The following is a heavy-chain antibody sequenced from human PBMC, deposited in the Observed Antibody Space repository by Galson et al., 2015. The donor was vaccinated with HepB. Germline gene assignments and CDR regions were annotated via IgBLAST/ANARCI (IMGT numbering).Heavy chain of an antibody. CDR3: AKGAVAGINGWFDP. D-gene: IGHD6-19*01. CDR2: ISWNSGSI. J-gene: IGHJ5*02. Sequence: SLRLSCAASGFTFDDYAMHWVRQAPGRGLEWVSGISWNSGSIGYADSVKGRFTVSRDSAKNSLYLQMNSLRAEETALYYCAKGAVAGINGWFDPWGQGALVTVSS. CDR1: GFTFDDYA. V-gene: IGHV3-9*01.